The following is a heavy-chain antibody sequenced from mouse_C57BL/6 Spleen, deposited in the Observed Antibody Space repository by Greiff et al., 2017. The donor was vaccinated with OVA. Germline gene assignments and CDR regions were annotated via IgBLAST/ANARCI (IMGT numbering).Heavy chain of an antibody. D-gene: IGHD1-1*01. J-gene: IGHJ1*03. CDR3: ARGTVVPYFDV. Sequence: EVKLVESEGGLVQPGSSMKLSCTASGFTFSDYYMAWVRQVPEKGLEWVANINYDGSSTYYLDSLKSRFIISRDNAKNILYLQMSSLKSEDTATYYCARGTVVPYFDVWGTGTTVTVSS. V-gene: IGHV5-16*01. CDR2: INYDGSST. CDR1: GFTFSDYY.